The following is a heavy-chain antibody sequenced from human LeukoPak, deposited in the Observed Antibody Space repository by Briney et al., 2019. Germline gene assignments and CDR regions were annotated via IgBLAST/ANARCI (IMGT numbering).Heavy chain of an antibody. Sequence: SETLSLTCAVYGGSFSGYYWSWIRQPPGKGLEWIGEINHSGSTNYNPSLKSRVTISVDTSKNQFSLKLSSVTAADTAVYYCARTTYSSSWYGMDVRGQGTTVTVSS. CDR3: ARTTYSSSWYGMDV. CDR2: INHSGST. D-gene: IGHD6-13*01. CDR1: GGSFSGYY. V-gene: IGHV4-34*01. J-gene: IGHJ6*02.